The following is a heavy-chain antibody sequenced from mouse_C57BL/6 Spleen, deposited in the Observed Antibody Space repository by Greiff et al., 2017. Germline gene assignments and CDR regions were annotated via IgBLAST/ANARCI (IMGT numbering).Heavy chain of an antibody. CDR1: GFSLTSYG. Sequence: VQLQQSGPGLVQPSQSLSITCTVSGFSLTSYGVHWVRQSPGKGLEWLGVIWRGGSTDYNAAFMSRLSITKDNSKSQFFFKMNSLKADDTAIYYCAKAPDSNKYYFDYWGQGTTLTVSS. D-gene: IGHD2-5*01. CDR3: AKAPDSNKYYFDY. J-gene: IGHJ2*01. V-gene: IGHV2-5*01. CDR2: IWRGGST.